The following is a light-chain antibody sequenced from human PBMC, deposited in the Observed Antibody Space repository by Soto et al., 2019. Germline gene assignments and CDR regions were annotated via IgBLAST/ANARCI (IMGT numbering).Light chain of an antibody. Sequence: QSALTQPPSVSGSPGQSVTISCIGTSSDVGSYNRVSWYKQSPGTAPKLIIYEVTNRPSGVADRFSGSKSGNTASLTISGLQAEDEADYYCIPYTSRNALVFGGGTKLTVL. CDR2: EVT. J-gene: IGLJ3*02. V-gene: IGLV2-18*02. CDR3: IPYTSRNALV. CDR1: SSDVGSYNR.